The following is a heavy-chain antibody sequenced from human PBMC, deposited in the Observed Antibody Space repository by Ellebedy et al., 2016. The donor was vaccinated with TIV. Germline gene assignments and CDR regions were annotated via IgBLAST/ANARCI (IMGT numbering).Heavy chain of an antibody. CDR1: GFTFSSYG. CDR2: ISYDGSNK. D-gene: IGHD5-12*01. J-gene: IGHJ6*02. CDR3: AKDRYDLGHYYYGMDV. Sequence: GESLKISXAASGFTFSSYGMHWVRQAPGKGLEWVAVISYDGSNKYYADSVKGRFTISRDNSKNTLYLQMNSLRAEDTAVYYCAKDRYDLGHYYYGMDVWGQGTTVTVSS. V-gene: IGHV3-30*18.